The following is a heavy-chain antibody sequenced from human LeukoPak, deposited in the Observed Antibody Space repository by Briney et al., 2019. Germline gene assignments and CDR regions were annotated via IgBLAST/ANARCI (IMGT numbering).Heavy chain of an antibody. J-gene: IGHJ4*02. V-gene: IGHV1-18*04. CDR3: ARESGGNTMAGDY. CDR2: IRTYISDT. CDR1: VYTFTSRR. D-gene: IGHD2-15*01. Sequence: ASVKVSCKASVYTFTSRRISWVRQAPGQGLEWLGWIRTYISDTNYAQTLQGRVTITTDTPTATDYMELRSLTSDDTAVYYCARESGGNTMAGDYWGQGTLVTVSS.